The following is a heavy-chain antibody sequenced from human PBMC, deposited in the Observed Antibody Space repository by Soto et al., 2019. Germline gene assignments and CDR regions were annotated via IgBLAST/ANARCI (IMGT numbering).Heavy chain of an antibody. CDR1: GYNFTSYA. CDR3: ARSIVVVTALDY. D-gene: IGHD2-21*02. CDR2: INAGNGNT. J-gene: IGHJ4*02. V-gene: IGHV1-3*05. Sequence: QVQLVQSGAEEKKPGASVKVSCKASGYNFTSYAMHWVRQAPGQRLEWMGWINAGNGNTKYSQKFQGRVTITRDTSASTAYMELSSLRSEDTALYYCARSIVVVTALDYWGQGTLVTVSS.